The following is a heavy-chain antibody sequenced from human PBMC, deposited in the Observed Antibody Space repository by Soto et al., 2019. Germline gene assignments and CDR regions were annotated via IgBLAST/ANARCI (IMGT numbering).Heavy chain of an antibody. V-gene: IGHV4-59*01. J-gene: IGHJ2*01. CDR1: GGSISSYY. CDR2: IYYSGST. CDR3: ARGGVGATLYWYFDL. Sequence: QVQLQESGPGLVKPSETLSLTCTVSGGSISSYYWSWIRQPPGKGLEWIGYIYYSGSTNYNPSLNTRVTISVDTSKNQFSLKLSSVTAADTAVYYCARGGVGATLYWYFDLWGRGTLVTVSS. D-gene: IGHD1-26*01.